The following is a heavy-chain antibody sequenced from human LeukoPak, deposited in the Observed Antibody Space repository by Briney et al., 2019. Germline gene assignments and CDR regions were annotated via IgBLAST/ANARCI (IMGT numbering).Heavy chain of an antibody. D-gene: IGHD3-22*01. CDR2: IYHSGST. V-gene: IGHV4-38-2*01. CDR1: GYSISSGYY. J-gene: IGHJ4*02. Sequence: PSETLSLTCAVSGYSISSGYYWCWIRQPPGKGLEWIGSIYHSGSTYYNPSLKSRVTISVDTSKNQFSLKLSSVTAADTAVYYCARVVGNYYDSSGYYLFDYWGQGTLVTVSS. CDR3: ARVVGNYYDSSGYYLFDY.